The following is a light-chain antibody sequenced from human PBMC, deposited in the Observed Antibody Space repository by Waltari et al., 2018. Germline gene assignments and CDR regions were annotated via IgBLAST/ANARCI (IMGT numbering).Light chain of an antibody. CDR2: RNN. V-gene: IGLV1-47*01. CDR1: SSNIGPNY. Sequence: QSVLSQPPSVSGTPGQRVTISCSGPSSNIGPNYFYWYQHLPGMAPKLLVYRNNQRPSGVPDRFSSSKSGTSASLAIRGLRSEDEADYYCGAWDDTLRFVFGGGTRLTVL. CDR3: GAWDDTLRFV. J-gene: IGLJ2*01.